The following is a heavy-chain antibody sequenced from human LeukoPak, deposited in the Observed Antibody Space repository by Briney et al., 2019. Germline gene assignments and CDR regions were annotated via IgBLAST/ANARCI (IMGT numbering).Heavy chain of an antibody. J-gene: IGHJ4*02. Sequence: GGSLRLSSAASGFPFSEYSMNWVRQAPGKGLEWISYIGISSGNTKYADSVKGRFTVSGDNARYSLYLQMNSLRVEDTAVYYCVRDHNYAFDNWGQGTLVTVSS. D-gene: IGHD1-1*01. CDR3: VRDHNYAFDN. CDR1: GFPFSEYS. V-gene: IGHV3-11*06. CDR2: IGISSGNT.